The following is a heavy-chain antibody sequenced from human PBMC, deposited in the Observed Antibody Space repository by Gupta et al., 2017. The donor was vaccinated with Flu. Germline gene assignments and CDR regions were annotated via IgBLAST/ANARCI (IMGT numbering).Heavy chain of an antibody. D-gene: IGHD4-17*01. J-gene: IGHJ1*01. CDR3: VKDAGYGEYAY. CDR1: GFTFSAFG. V-gene: IGHV3-23*01. Sequence: EVQLLESGGDLAQPGGSLRLPCAASGFTFSAFGMRWVRKAPGKGLEWVSTISGGTTYYADSVKGRFTISRDTSRNTLFLQMNSLRAEDTAVYYCVKDAGYGEYAYWGQGTLLTVSS. CDR2: ISGGTT.